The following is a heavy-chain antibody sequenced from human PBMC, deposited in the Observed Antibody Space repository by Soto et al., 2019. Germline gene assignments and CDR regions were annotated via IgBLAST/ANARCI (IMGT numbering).Heavy chain of an antibody. D-gene: IGHD3-10*01. J-gene: IGHJ4*02. V-gene: IGHV4-59*08. CDR3: ARHKDGSGSTYCDY. Sequence: QVQLQESGPGLVKPSETLSLTCTVSGGSISSYYWSWIRQPPGQGLELIGYIYYSGSTNYNPSLKSRVTISVDTSTNHVSLKLNSITAAATAVYYCARHKDGSGSTYCDYWGQGTLVTVSS. CDR2: IYYSGST. CDR1: GGSISSYY.